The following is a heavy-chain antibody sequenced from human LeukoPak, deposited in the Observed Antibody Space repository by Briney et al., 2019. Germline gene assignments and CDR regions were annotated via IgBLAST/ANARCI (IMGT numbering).Heavy chain of an antibody. D-gene: IGHD2-15*01. Sequence: SETLSLTCVVSGYSISSGHYWVWIRQPPGKGLEWIGSIYHSGSTYYNPSLKSRVTISVDTSKNKFSLIVTSVTAADTAVYFCARDGRGYCSGGSCYANNWFDPWGQGTLVTVSS. CDR2: IYHSGST. V-gene: IGHV4-38-2*02. CDR3: ARDGRGYCSGGSCYANNWFDP. CDR1: GYSISSGHY. J-gene: IGHJ5*02.